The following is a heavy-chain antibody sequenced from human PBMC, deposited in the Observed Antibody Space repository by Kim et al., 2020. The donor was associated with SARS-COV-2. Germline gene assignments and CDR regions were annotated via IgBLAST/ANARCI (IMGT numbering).Heavy chain of an antibody. CDR2: ISNTGVTT. Sequence: GGSLRLSCAASGFTFSTYAMSWVRQAPGKGLEWVSAISNTGVTTYYADSVKGRFIISRDNSKNTLYLQMNSLTTEDTAVYYCAVRYGLVVVVVSPGFWG. CDR3: AVRYGLVVVVVSPGF. D-gene: IGHD2-15*01. V-gene: IGHV3-23*01. CDR1: GFTFSTYA. J-gene: IGHJ2*01.